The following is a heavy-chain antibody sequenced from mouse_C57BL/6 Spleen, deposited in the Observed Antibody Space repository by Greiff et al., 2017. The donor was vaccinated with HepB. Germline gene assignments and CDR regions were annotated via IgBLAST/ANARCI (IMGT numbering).Heavy chain of an antibody. D-gene: IGHD1-1*01. CDR3: ARSYGSSYFWFAY. Sequence: VQLQQSGPELVKPGASVKMSCKASGYTFTDYNMHWVKQSHGKSLEWIGYINPNNGGTSYNQKFKGKATLTVNKSSSTAYMELRSLTSEDSAVYYCARSYGSSYFWFAYWGQGTLVTVSA. V-gene: IGHV1-22*01. CDR2: INPNNGGT. CDR1: GYTFTDYN. J-gene: IGHJ3*01.